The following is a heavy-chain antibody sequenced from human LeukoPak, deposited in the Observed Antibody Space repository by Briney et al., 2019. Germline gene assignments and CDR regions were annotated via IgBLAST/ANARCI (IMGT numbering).Heavy chain of an antibody. CDR3: ARSGDHSSSWGDFDP. D-gene: IGHD6-13*01. CDR2: IYYSGST. J-gene: IGHJ5*02. V-gene: IGHV4-61*01. CDR1: GGSITSGSYY. Sequence: SETLPLTCTVSGGSITSGSYYWSWIRQPPGKGLEWIGYIYYSGSTNYNPSLKSRVTISVDTSKNQFSLKLSSVTAADTAVYYCARSGDHSSSWGDFDPWGQGTLVTVSS.